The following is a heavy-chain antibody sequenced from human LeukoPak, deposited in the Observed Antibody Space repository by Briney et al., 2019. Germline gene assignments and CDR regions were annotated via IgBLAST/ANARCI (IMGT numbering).Heavy chain of an antibody. J-gene: IGHJ3*02. D-gene: IGHD4-11*01. CDR3: ARGYNNYGYVFDI. CDR1: GFTFSSHS. V-gene: IGHV3-21*01. Sequence: GGSLRLSCAASGFTFSSHSMNWVRQAPGKGLEWVSSISSSSIYIYYADSVKGRFTISRDNAKNSLYLQMNSLRAEDTAVYYCARGYNNYGYVFDIWGQGTVVTVSS. CDR2: ISSSSIYI.